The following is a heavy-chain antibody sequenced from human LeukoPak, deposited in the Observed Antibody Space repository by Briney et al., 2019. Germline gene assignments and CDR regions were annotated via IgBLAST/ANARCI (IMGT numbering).Heavy chain of an antibody. CDR1: GFTFSSYG. J-gene: IGHJ4*02. CDR2: IRNDGSSE. V-gene: IGHV3-30*02. CDR3: ASGGFPLGELSLDKFPGGY. D-gene: IGHD3-16*02. Sequence: GGSLRLSCAASGFTFSSYGMHWVRQAPGKGLEWVAFIRNDGSSEFYKDSVKGRFTISRDNAKNSLYLQMNSLRAEDTAVYYCASGGFPLGELSLDKFPGGYWGQGTLVTVSS.